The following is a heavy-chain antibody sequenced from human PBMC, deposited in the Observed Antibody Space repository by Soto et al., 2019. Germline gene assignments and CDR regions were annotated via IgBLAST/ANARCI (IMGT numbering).Heavy chain of an antibody. CDR2: TSFDERYK. CDR3: ARDPRGDYDTAAYFDS. Sequence: QVQLVESGGGVVQPGRSLRLSCEASGFTFTGYAMHWVRQAPGKGLEWVAITSFDERYKFYAASVKGRFTISRDNSKNTLYLQMDSLSPEDTARYFCARDPRGDYDTAAYFDSWGQGAVVIVSS. J-gene: IGHJ4*02. V-gene: IGHV3-30*04. D-gene: IGHD3-22*01. CDR1: GFTFTGYA.